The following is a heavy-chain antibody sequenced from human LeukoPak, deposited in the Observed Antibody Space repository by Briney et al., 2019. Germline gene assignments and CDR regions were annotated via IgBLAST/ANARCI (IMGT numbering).Heavy chain of an antibody. CDR3: AREDQGSNWVVGKRGAFDI. V-gene: IGHV1-69*13. CDR1: GGTFSSYA. J-gene: IGHJ3*02. Sequence: SVKVSCKASGGTFSSYAISWVRQAPGQGLEWMGGIIPIFGTANYAQKFQGRVTITADGSTSTAYMELSSLRSEDTAVYYCAREDQGSNWVVGKRGAFDIWGQGTMVTVSS. D-gene: IGHD7-27*01. CDR2: IIPIFGTA.